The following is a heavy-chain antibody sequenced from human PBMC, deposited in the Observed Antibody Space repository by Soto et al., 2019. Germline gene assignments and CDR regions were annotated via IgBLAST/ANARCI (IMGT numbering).Heavy chain of an antibody. CDR1: GGSISSSSYY. V-gene: IGHV4-39*01. CDR2: IYYSGST. D-gene: IGHD6-19*01. CDR3: ARPRIAVAVGFDP. Sequence: SETLSLTCTVSGGSISSSSYYWGWIRQPPGKGLEWIGSIYYSGSTYYNPSLKSRVTISVDTSKNKFSLKLSSVTAADTAVYYCARPRIAVAVGFDPWGQGTLVTVSS. J-gene: IGHJ5*02.